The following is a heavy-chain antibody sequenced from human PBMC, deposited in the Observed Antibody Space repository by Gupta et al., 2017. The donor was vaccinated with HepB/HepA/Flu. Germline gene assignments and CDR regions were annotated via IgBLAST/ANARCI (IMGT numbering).Heavy chain of an antibody. CDR1: GFNVGSSY. D-gene: IGHD3-22*01. CDR3: ARSSEYYEGNGFHFFGYFHY. CDR2: IYSGGTT. J-gene: IGHJ4*02. V-gene: IGHV3-53*01. Sequence: EVQLVESGGGVVRPGGSLRLCCTASGFNVGSSYIHWVRQAPGRGLEWVSVIYSGGTTYYADSVKGRVTISRDNSRNTVCLQMTKLRAEDKALYYWARSSEYYEGNGFHFFGYFHYWGQGTLVSVSS.